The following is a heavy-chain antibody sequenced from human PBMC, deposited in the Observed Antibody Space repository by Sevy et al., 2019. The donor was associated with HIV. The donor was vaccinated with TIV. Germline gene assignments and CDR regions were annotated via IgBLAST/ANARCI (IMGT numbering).Heavy chain of an antibody. Sequence: GGSLRLSCAASGFTFDDYAMHWVRQAPGKGLEWVSLISWDGGSTYYADSVKGRFTISRDNSKNSLYLQMNSLRAEDTALYYCAKYNQRDSGSYLAGYFDYWGQGTLVTVSS. J-gene: IGHJ4*02. CDR2: ISWDGGST. D-gene: IGHD3-10*01. CDR1: GFTFDDYA. V-gene: IGHV3-43D*04. CDR3: AKYNQRDSGSYLAGYFDY.